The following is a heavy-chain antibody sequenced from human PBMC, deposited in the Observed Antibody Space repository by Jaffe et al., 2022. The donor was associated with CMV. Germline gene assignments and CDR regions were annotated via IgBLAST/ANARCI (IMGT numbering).Heavy chain of an antibody. CDR1: GFSFSTSW. V-gene: IGHV3-7*01. CDR3: ARGWDYSVDY. Sequence: EVQLVESGGGLAQPGGSLILSCAASGFSFSTSWMNWFRQLPGKGLEWVANINPDGREKKYADSVGGRFTFSRDNAVNLLFLQMNSLRAEDTAVYYCARGWDYSVDYWGQGIQVTVSS. CDR2: INPDGREK. D-gene: IGHD3-10*01. J-gene: IGHJ4*02.